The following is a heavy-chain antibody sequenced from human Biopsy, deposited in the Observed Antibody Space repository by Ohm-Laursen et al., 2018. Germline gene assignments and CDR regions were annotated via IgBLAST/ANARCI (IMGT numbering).Heavy chain of an antibody. J-gene: IGHJ2*01. Sequence: SLRLSCAASGFTFTSYTMHWVRQAPGEGLEWVSVISNDGSGEYYADSLQGRFIISRDNPKNTVDLQMNSLRAEDTAVYFCARDGKRWDYSTYFSWHFDLWGRGTLVTVSS. D-gene: IGHD4-11*01. CDR1: GFTFTSYT. V-gene: IGHV3-30*03. CDR2: ISNDGSGE. CDR3: ARDGKRWDYSTYFSWHFDL.